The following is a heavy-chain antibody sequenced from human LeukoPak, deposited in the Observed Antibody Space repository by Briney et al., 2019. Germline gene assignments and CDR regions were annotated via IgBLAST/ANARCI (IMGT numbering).Heavy chain of an antibody. J-gene: IGHJ3*02. D-gene: IGHD3-22*01. Sequence: GGSLRLSCAASGFTFDDYAMHWVRQAPGKGLEWVSLISGDGGSTYYADSVKGRFTISRDNSKNSLYLQMNSLRTEDTALYYCAKGNRRRWLVLLDAFDIWGQGTMVTVSS. CDR3: AKGNRRRWLVLLDAFDI. CDR1: GFTFDDYA. CDR2: ISGDGGST. V-gene: IGHV3-43*02.